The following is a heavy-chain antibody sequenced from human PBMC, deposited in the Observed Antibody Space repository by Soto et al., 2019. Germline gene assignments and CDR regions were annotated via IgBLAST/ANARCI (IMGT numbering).Heavy chain of an antibody. CDR1: GGTFSSYA. Sequence: SVKVSCKASGGTFSSYAISWVRQAPGQGLEWMGGIIPIFGTANYARKFQGRVTITADESTSTAYMELSSLRSEDTAVYYCARVMYCSGGSCYHLDYWGQGILVTVSS. CDR2: IIPIFGTA. CDR3: ARVMYCSGGSCYHLDY. D-gene: IGHD2-15*01. V-gene: IGHV1-69*13. J-gene: IGHJ4*02.